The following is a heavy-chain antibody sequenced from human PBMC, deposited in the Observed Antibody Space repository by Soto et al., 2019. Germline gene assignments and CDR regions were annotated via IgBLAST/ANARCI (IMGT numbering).Heavy chain of an antibody. J-gene: IGHJ4*02. CDR1: GGTFSSYA. D-gene: IGHD1-26*01. CDR2: IIPIFGTA. V-gene: IGHV1-69*13. Sequence: SVKVSCKASGGTFSSYAISWVRQAPGQGLEWMGWIIPIFGTANYAQKFQGRVTITADESTSTAYMELSSLRSEDTAVYYCARDGEAGATYFDYWGQGTLVTVSS. CDR3: ARDGEAGATYFDY.